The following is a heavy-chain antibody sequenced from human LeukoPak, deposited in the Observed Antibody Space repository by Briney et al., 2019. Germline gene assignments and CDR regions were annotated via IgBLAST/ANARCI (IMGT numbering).Heavy chain of an antibody. CDR2: LSGTGGST. CDR3: AKDGLQWLPQYYFDH. V-gene: IGHV3-23*01. J-gene: IGHJ4*02. CDR1: GFTFSSYA. Sequence: GGSLRLSCAASGFTFSSYAMSWVRQAPGKGLEWVSSLSGTGGSTYYADSVKGRLTVSRDNFKSTLYLQMNSLRADDTAVYYCAKDGLQWLPQYYFDHWGQGTLVTVSS. D-gene: IGHD3-3*01.